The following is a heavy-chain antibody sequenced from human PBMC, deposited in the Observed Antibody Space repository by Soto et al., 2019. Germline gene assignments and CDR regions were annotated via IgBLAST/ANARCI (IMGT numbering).Heavy chain of an antibody. Sequence: PGWSLRLACASSGFTFRRYAMTWVRQGPGKGLEWVSGIRGDGDRTYYGDSVKGRFTISRDNSKDTLYLQMNSLRAEDTAVYYCAKEADIVVVPSALEAWGQGTLVTVSS. V-gene: IGHV3-23*01. D-gene: IGHD2-2*01. J-gene: IGHJ5*02. CDR1: GFTFRRYA. CDR3: AKEADIVVVPSALEA. CDR2: IRGDGDRT.